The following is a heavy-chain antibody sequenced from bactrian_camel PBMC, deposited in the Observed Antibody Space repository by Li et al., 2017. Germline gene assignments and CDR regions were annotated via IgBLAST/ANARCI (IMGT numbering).Heavy chain of an antibody. D-gene: IGHD6*01. J-gene: IGHJ4*01. CDR2: IYSGDGSA. CDR3: TTRVGNRTA. Sequence: HVQLVESGGGSVQAGGDLKLSCTTSGATWDRSMAWFRQAPGKEREAVAAIYSGDGSAIYTDSTKGRFTISRDSAKNTVDLQMNSLESEDTALYYCTTRVGNRTARGQGTQVTVS. CDR1: GATWDRS. V-gene: IGHV3S60*01.